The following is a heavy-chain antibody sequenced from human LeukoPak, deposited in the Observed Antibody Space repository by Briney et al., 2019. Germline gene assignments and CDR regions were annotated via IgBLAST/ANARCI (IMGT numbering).Heavy chain of an antibody. D-gene: IGHD3-10*01. CDR3: ARGRIWFGEIYYMDV. V-gene: IGHV4-61*02. J-gene: IGHJ6*03. CDR2: IYTSGST. CDR1: GGSISSSSYC. Sequence: SETLSLTCTVSGGSISSSSYCWGWIRQPAGKGLEWIGRIYTSGSTNYNPSLKSRVTMSVDTSKNQFSLKLSSVTAADTAVYYCARGRIWFGEIYYMDVWGKGTTVTISS.